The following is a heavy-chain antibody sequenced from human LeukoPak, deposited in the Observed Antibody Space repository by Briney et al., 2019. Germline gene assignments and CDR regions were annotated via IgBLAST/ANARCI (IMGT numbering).Heavy chain of an antibody. CDR2: INHSGST. J-gene: IGHJ3*02. Sequence: PSETLSLTCAVYGGSFSGYYLSWIRQPPGKGLEWIGEINHSGSTNYNPSLKSRVTISVDTSKNQLSLKLSSVTAADTAVYYCASDYGGNSGDAFDIWGQGTMVTVSS. CDR3: ASDYGGNSGDAFDI. V-gene: IGHV4-34*01. CDR1: GGSFSGYY. D-gene: IGHD4-23*01.